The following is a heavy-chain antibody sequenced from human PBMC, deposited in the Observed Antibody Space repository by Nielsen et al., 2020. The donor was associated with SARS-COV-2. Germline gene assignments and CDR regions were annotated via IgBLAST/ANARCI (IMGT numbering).Heavy chain of an antibody. Sequence: GESLKISCAASGFSFSDSGMHWVRQASGKGLEWLGRIRSKANDYATEYPASVKGRFIISRDDSKNTAYLLMNSLKIDDTAVYYCARVNPTSGSWFDACDIWGQGTLVTVSS. V-gene: IGHV3-73*01. CDR2: IRSKANDYAT. D-gene: IGHD1-26*01. J-gene: IGHJ3*02. CDR3: ARVNPTSGSWFDACDI. CDR1: GFSFSDSG.